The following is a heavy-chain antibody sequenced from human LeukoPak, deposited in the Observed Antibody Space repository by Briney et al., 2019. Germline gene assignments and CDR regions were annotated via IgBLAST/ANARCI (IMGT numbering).Heavy chain of an antibody. CDR1: GGSNSSYY. CDR3: ARDLIDYGDYDRPSNLFDP. J-gene: IGHJ5*02. D-gene: IGHD4-17*01. CDR2: IYTSGST. V-gene: IGHV4-4*07. Sequence: SETLSLTCTVSGGSNSSYYWSWIRQPAGKGLEWIGRIYTSGSTNYNPSLKGRVTMSVDTSKNQFSLKLSSVTAADTAVYYCARDLIDYGDYDRPSNLFDPWGQGTLVTVPS.